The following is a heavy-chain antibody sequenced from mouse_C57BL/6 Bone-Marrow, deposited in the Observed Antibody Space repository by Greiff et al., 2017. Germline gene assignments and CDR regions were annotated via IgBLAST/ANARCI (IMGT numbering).Heavy chain of an antibody. CDR1: GFTITDYS. Sequence: VQLKQSGAELVRPGASVKLSCTASGFTITDYSMHWVKQRPEQGLEWIGCIDPENGDTKYASKFQGKATITADTSSNTAYLQLSSLTAEDTAVYYCTFYDYFDDWGQGTTLTVSS. CDR3: TFYDYFDD. D-gene: IGHD2-3*01. CDR2: IDPENGDT. V-gene: IGHV14-4*01. J-gene: IGHJ2*01.